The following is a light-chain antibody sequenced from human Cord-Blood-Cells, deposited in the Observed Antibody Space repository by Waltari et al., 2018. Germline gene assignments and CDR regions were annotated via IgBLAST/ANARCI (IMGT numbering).Light chain of an antibody. CDR1: QSISSY. V-gene: IGKV1-39*01. Sequence: DIQMTQSPSYLSASVGDSVTITCRASQSISSYLNWYQQKPGKAPKLLIYAASSLQSGVPSRFSGSGSGTDFTLTISSLQPEDFATYYCQQSYSTPPYTFGQGTKLEIK. J-gene: IGKJ2*01. CDR2: AAS. CDR3: QQSYSTPPYT.